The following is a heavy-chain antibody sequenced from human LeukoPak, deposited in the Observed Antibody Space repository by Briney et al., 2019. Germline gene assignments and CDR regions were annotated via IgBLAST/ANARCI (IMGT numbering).Heavy chain of an antibody. Sequence: GGSLRLSCVVSGLTLSNYGMTWVRRAPGKGLEWVAGISGSGGSTNYADSVKGRFTISRDNSRNTLYLQMHSLRAEDTAFYFCAKRGVVIRVILVGFHKEAYYFESWGQGALVTVSS. CDR1: GLTLSNYG. V-gene: IGHV3-23*01. D-gene: IGHD3/OR15-3a*01. J-gene: IGHJ4*02. CDR2: ISGSGGST. CDR3: AKRGVVIRVILVGFHKEAYYFES.